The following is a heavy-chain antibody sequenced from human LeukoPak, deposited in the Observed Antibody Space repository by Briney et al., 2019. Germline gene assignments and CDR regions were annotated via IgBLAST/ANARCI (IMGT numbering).Heavy chain of an antibody. CDR1: GLTFSNYG. D-gene: IGHD2-2*01. CDR2: IWHGTNNM. J-gene: IGHJ4*02. CDR3: ARVGDVGVVETEGFDA. V-gene: IGHV3-33*01. Sequence: GGSLRLSCALSGLTFSNYGMHWVRHPPGKGLGWVAAIWHGTNNMDHADTVKGRLTIYRENSENTLYLHMNGLRVEDTAVTFCARVGDVGVVETEGFDACGQGTQVTVS.